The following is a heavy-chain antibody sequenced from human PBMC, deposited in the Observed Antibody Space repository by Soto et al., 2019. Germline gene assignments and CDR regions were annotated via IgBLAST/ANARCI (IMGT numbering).Heavy chain of an antibody. J-gene: IGHJ4*02. CDR1: GFPFSSYS. D-gene: IGHD3-22*01. V-gene: IGHV3-48*02. Sequence: GGSLRLSCAASGFPFSSYSLTWVRQAPGKGLEWVSYISSDGTTIHYAASVKGRFTVSRDNAKASLSLQMSSLRDEDSAVYYCAREDAXKPPIYDNSWYYRALNYWGQGTLVTVSS. CDR3: AREDAXKPPIYDNSWYYRALNY. CDR2: ISSDGTTI.